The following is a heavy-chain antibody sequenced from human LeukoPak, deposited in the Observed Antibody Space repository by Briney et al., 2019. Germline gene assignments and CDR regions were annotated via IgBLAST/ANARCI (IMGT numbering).Heavy chain of an antibody. D-gene: IGHD3-10*01. Sequence: GGSLRLSCAASGFTFSAFTMNWVRQAPGKGLGWVTLISYDGSKKLYSDSVKGRFTISRDNSNSTLYLRMTSLTTDDTGLYYCARDSGDLPDNVDTPGSWGQGTLVTVSS. CDR2: ISYDGSKK. CDR1: GFTFSAFT. V-gene: IGHV3-30*04. J-gene: IGHJ5*02. CDR3: ARDSGDLPDNVDTPGS.